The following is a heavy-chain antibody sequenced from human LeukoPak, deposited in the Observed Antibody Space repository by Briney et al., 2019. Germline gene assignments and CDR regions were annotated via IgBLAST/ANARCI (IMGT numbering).Heavy chain of an antibody. CDR3: ARFSTGYSSGWAFDI. CDR1: GFTFSSYW. D-gene: IGHD6-19*01. CDR2: IKQDGSEK. J-gene: IGHJ3*02. Sequence: GGSLRLSCAASGFTFSSYWMSWVRQAPGKGLEWVAKIKQDGSEKYYGDSVKGRFTISRDNAKNSLYLQMNSLRAEDTAVYYCARFSTGYSSGWAFDIWGQGTMVTVSS. V-gene: IGHV3-7*01.